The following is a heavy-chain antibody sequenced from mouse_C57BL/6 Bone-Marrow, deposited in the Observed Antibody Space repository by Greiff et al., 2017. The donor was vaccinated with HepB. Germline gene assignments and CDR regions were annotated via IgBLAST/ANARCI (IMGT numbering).Heavy chain of an antibody. Sequence: QVQLQQSGAELVKPGASVKLSCKASGYTFTSYWMHWVKQRPGQGLEWIGMIHPNSGSTNYNEKFKSKATLTVDKSSSTAYMQLSSLTSEDSAVYYCARRGYDYPYYYAMDYWGQGTSVTVSS. D-gene: IGHD2-4*01. CDR1: GYTFTSYW. J-gene: IGHJ4*01. CDR3: ARRGYDYPYYYAMDY. V-gene: IGHV1-64*01. CDR2: IHPNSGST.